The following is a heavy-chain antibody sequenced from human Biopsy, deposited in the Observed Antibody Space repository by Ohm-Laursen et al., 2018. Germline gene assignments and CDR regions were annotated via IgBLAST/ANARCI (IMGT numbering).Heavy chain of an antibody. J-gene: IGHJ6*02. V-gene: IGHV4-59*08. Sequence: SGTLSLTCTVSGGSVNSYSWSWIRQPPGKGLEWIGYIYYSGSINYNPSLKGRVTISLDTSKNQFSLKLSSVTAADTAVYYCASMPAAIHEPNYSYYGMHVWGQGTTVTVSS. D-gene: IGHD2-2*02. CDR3: ASMPAAIHEPNYSYYGMHV. CDR1: GGSVNSYS. CDR2: IYYSGSI.